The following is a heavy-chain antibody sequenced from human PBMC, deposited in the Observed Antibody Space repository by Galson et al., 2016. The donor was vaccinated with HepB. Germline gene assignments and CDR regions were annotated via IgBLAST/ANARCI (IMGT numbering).Heavy chain of an antibody. D-gene: IGHD5-18*01. CDR3: ARDGAWYSYGYIPFDY. V-gene: IGHV3-66*01. Sequence: SLRLSCAASGFTVTSYSMSWIRQAPGKGLEWVSLLHCGGSADYAESVKGRFTVTRDNSRNTLYLFMKNLRAEDTAIYFCARDGAWYSYGYIPFDYWGQGTPVTVSS. CDR2: LHCGGSA. CDR1: GFTVTSYS. J-gene: IGHJ4*02.